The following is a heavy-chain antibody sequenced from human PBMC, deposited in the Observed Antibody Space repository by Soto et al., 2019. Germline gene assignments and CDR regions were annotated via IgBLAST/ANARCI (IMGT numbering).Heavy chain of an antibody. CDR3: ARAIRGFSYVVDY. Sequence: GGSLRLSCAASGFTFSSHSINWVRQAPGKGLEWVSYISGSGATKYYADAVKGRFTISGDNARNSLYLQMSSLSDEDTAVYYCARAIRGFSYVVDYWGQGTLVTVSS. CDR2: ISGSGATK. J-gene: IGHJ4*02. V-gene: IGHV3-48*02. CDR1: GFTFSSHS. D-gene: IGHD5-18*01.